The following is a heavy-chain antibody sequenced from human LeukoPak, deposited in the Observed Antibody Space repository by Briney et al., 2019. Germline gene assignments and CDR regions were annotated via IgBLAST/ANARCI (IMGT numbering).Heavy chain of an antibody. CDR3: ARSRPYYDSSGYYYDRLDAFDI. V-gene: IGHV1-69*05. J-gene: IGHJ3*02. Sequence: ATGKVSCKASGAAFSSYAMSWVRQAPGQGLEWMGAIIPIFGTANYAQKFKGRVTITRGTSASTAYMELSSLSSEDTAVYYCARSRPYYDSSGYYYDRLDAFDIWGQGTMVTVSS. CDR1: GAAFSSYA. D-gene: IGHD3-22*01. CDR2: IIPIFGTA.